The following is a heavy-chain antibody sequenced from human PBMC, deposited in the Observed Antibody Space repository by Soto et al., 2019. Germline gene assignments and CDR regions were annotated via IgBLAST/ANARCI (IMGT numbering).Heavy chain of an antibody. CDR2: IYYGGST. CDR3: ARVRREYDNSGPVDY. Sequence: SETLSLTCAVSGGSISSGDYSWNWIRQPPGKGLEWIGYIYYGGSTYYNTSLQNRVTMSVDRSRNQFSLKLNSVTAADTAVYYCARVRREYDNSGPVDYWGQGTLVTVSS. CDR1: GGSISSGDYS. D-gene: IGHD3-22*01. J-gene: IGHJ4*02. V-gene: IGHV4-30-2*01.